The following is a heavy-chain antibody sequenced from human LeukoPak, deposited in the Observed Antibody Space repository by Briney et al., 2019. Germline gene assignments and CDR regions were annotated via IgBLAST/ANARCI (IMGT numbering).Heavy chain of an antibody. J-gene: IGHJ4*02. Sequence: SETLSLTCTVSGGSISSYYWSWIRQPPGKGLEWIGYIYYSGSTNYNPSLKSRVTISVDTSKNQFSLKLSSVTAADTAVYYCARDIGDSSFDYWSQGTLVTVSS. CDR3: ARDIGDSSFDY. CDR2: IYYSGST. CDR1: GGSISSYY. D-gene: IGHD3-22*01. V-gene: IGHV4-59*01.